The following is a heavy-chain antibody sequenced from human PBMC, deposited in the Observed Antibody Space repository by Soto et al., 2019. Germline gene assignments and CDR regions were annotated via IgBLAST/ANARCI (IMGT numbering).Heavy chain of an antibody. J-gene: IGHJ6*03. CDR1: GGSISSSSYY. D-gene: IGHD3-9*01. CDR3: ARLRYFGYYYMDV. Sequence: SETLSLTCTVSGGSISSSSYYWGWIRQPPGKGLEWIGSIYYSGSTYYNPSLKSRVTISVDTSKNQFSLKLSSVTAADTAVYYCARLRYFGYYYMDVWGKGTTVTVSS. CDR2: IYYSGST. V-gene: IGHV4-39*01.